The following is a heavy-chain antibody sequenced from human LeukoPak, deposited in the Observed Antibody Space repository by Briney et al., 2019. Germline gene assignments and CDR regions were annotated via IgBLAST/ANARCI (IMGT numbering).Heavy chain of an antibody. D-gene: IGHD2-2*02. CDR2: INPNSGGT. CDR3: TRSTGYCSSTSCYTHWFDP. J-gene: IGHJ5*02. Sequence: ASVKVSCKASGYTFTGYYMHWVRQAPGQGLEWMGWINPNSGGTNYAQKFQGRVTMTRDTSISTAYMELSRLRSDDTAVYYCTRSTGYCSSTSCYTHWFDPWGQGTLVTVSS. V-gene: IGHV1-2*02. CDR1: GYTFTGYY.